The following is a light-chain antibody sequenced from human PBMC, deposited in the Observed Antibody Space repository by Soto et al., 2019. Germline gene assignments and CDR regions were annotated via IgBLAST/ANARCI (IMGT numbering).Light chain of an antibody. CDR2: AAS. CDR3: QKYDSAPQT. V-gene: IGKV1-27*01. CDR1: LGISNY. Sequence: DIQMTQSPSSLYASVGDRVTITCRAGLGISNYLAWYQQKPGKVPKLLIYAASALQSGVPSRFRGSGSGTDFTLTISSLQPDDVATYYCQKYDSAPQTFGQGTEVEIK. J-gene: IGKJ1*01.